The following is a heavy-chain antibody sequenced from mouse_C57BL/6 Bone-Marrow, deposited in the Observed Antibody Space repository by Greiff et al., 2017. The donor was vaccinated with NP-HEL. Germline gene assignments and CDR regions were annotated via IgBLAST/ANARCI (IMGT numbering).Heavy chain of an antibody. Sequence: QVQLQQSGAELVKPGASVKISCKASGYAFSSYWMNWVKQRPGKGLEWIGQIYPGDGDTNYNGKFKGKATLTADKSSSTAYMQLSSLTSEDSAVYFCARGVYYGSTHWYFEVWGTGTTVTVSS. CDR3: ARGVYYGSTHWYFEV. D-gene: IGHD1-1*01. CDR2: IYPGDGDT. CDR1: GYAFSSYW. J-gene: IGHJ1*03. V-gene: IGHV1-80*01.